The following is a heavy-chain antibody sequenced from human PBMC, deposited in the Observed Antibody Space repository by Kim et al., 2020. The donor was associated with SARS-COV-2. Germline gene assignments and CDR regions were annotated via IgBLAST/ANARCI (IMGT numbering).Heavy chain of an antibody. CDR3: TRLEWELAFDY. D-gene: IGHD1-26*01. Sequence: TAYAASVKGRFTISRDDSKNTAYLQMNSLKTEDTAVYYCTRLEWELAFDYWGQGTLVTVSS. CDR2: T. V-gene: IGHV3-73*01. J-gene: IGHJ4*02.